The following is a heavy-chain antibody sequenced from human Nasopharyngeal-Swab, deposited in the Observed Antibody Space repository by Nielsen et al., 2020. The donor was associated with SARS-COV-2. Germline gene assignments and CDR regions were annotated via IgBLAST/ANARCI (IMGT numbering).Heavy chain of an antibody. CDR2: ISTSGATI. V-gene: IGHV3-48*04. CDR1: GFNFSSYW. CDR3: ARASRGWS. J-gene: IGHJ5*02. D-gene: IGHD6-19*01. Sequence: GGSLRLSCVASGFNFSSYWMNWVRQAPGKGLEWVSYISTSGATIHYADSVRGRVTISRDNAKKSLYLQMNSLRAEDTAVYYCARASRGWSWGQGTLVTVSS.